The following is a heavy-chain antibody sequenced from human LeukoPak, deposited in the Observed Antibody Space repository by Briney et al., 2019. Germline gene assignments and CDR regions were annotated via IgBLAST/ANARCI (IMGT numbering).Heavy chain of an antibody. J-gene: IGHJ4*02. V-gene: IGHV4-59*08. Sequence: PSETLSLTCTVSGGSISSYYWSWIRQPPGKGLEWIGYIYYSGSTNYNPSLKSRVTISVDTSKNQFSLKLSSVTAADTAVYYCARSYYYGSGGIDYWGQGTLVTVSS. CDR2: IYYSGST. CDR3: ARSYYYGSGGIDY. CDR1: GGSISSYY. D-gene: IGHD3-10*01.